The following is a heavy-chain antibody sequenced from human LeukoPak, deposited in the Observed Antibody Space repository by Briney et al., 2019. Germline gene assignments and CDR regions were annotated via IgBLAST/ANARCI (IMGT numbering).Heavy chain of an antibody. CDR3: ARTYSSSWGAFDI. D-gene: IGHD6-13*01. Sequence: SETLSLTCTVSGGSISSGGYYWSWIRQPPGKGLEWIGYIYHSGSTYYNPSLKSRVTISVDRSKNQFSLKLSSVTAADTAVYYCARTYSSSWGAFDIWGQGTMVTVSS. CDR2: IYHSGST. CDR1: GGSISSGGYY. V-gene: IGHV4-30-2*01. J-gene: IGHJ3*02.